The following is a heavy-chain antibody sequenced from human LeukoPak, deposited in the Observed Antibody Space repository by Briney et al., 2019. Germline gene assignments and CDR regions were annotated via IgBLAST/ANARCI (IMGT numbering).Heavy chain of an antibody. CDR2: INHSGST. Sequence: SETLSLTCTVSGGSISSGGYYWSWIRQPPGKGLEWIGEINHSGSTNYNPSLKSRVTISVDTSKNQFPLKLSSVTAADTAVYYCARAARKSNPTFDLWGRGTLVTVSS. J-gene: IGHJ2*01. D-gene: IGHD1-14*01. CDR3: ARAARKSNPTFDL. V-gene: IGHV4-39*06. CDR1: GGSISSGGYY.